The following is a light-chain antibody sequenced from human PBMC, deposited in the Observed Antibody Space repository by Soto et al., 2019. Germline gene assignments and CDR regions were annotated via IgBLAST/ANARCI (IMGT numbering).Light chain of an antibody. V-gene: IGKV1-9*01. CDR2: AAS. Sequence: DIQLTQSPSFLSASVGDRVTITCRASQGISNFLAWYQQKPGNAPKLLIYAASTLESGVPSRFSGSGSGTEFTLTISSLQSEDFATYYGQQLNSYPRTFGQGTKVEIK. CDR3: QQLNSYPRT. CDR1: QGISNF. J-gene: IGKJ1*01.